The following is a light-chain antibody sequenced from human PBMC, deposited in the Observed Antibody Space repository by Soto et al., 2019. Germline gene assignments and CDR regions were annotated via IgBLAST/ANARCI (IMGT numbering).Light chain of an antibody. CDR1: SSDVGGYHY. CDR3: SSHTSSSTLYV. V-gene: IGLV2-14*01. J-gene: IGLJ1*01. CDR2: EVS. Sequence: QSALTQPASVSGSPGQSITISCTGTSSDVGGYHYVSWYQQHPGKVPKLMIYEVSNRPSGVSNRFSGSKSGTTASLTISGLQAEDEADYYCSSHTSSSTLYVFGTGTKLTVL.